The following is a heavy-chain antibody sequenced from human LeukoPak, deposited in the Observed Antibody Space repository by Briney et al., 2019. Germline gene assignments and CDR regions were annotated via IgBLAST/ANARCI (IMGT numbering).Heavy chain of an antibody. CDR2: IYTSGST. V-gene: IGHV4-61*02. Sequence: SETLSLTCAVSGGSISSGSYYWSWIRQPAGKGLEWIGRIYTSGSTNYNPSLKSRVTISVDTSKNQFSLKLSSVTAADTAVYYCARGGYCGGDCYFYYWGQGTLVTVSS. CDR3: ARGGYCGGDCYFYY. CDR1: GGSISSGSYY. D-gene: IGHD2-21*02. J-gene: IGHJ4*02.